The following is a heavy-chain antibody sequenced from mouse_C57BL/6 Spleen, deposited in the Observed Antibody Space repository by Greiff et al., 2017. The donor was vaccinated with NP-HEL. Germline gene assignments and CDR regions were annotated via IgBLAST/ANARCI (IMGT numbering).Heavy chain of an antibody. Sequence: QVQLQQSGAELVRPGASVKLSCKASGYTFTDYYINWVKQRPGQGLEWIARIYPGSGNTYYNEKFKGKATLTAEKSSSTAYMQLSSLTSEDSAVYFCARSRDMAWFAYWGQGTLVTVSA. D-gene: IGHD1-1*02. CDR2: IYPGSGNT. CDR1: GYTFTDYY. CDR3: ARSRDMAWFAY. V-gene: IGHV1-76*01. J-gene: IGHJ3*01.